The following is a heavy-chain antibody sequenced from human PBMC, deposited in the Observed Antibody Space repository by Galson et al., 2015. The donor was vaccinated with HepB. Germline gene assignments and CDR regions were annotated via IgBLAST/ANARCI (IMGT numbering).Heavy chain of an antibody. J-gene: IGHJ4*02. V-gene: IGHV3-15*01. CDR1: KVRFSDAW. CDR2: IKSETDGGTT. D-gene: IGHD3-9*01. CDR3: TTDFYDILTATFDY. Sequence: SLRLSCAGSKVRFSDAWMSWVRQAPGKGLEWVGRIKSETDGGTTRYAAPVKGRFTISRDDSKNTLYLQMNSLKIEDTAVYYCTTDFYDILTATFDYWGQGTLVTVSS.